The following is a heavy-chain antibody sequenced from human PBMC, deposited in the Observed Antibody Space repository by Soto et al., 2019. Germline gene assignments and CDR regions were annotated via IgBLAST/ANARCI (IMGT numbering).Heavy chain of an antibody. CDR3: AREEGGLQGHNYGMDV. D-gene: IGHD4-4*01. Sequence: QVQLVESGGGVVQPGRSLRLSCAASGFTFSSYAMHWVRQAPGKGLEWVAVISYDGSNKYYADSVKGRFTTSRDNSKNTLYRELNSLRGEDTTVYYCAREEGGLQGHNYGMDVWGHRTTVTVS. CDR1: GFTFSSYA. CDR2: ISYDGSNK. V-gene: IGHV3-30-3*01. J-gene: IGHJ6*02.